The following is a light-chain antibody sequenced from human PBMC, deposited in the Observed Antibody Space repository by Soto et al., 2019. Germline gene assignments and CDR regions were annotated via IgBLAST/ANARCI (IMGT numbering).Light chain of an antibody. Sequence: QSVLTQPPSVSGAPGQRVTISCTGTSSDVGTYNLVSWYQQHPGKAPKLMIYEGSKRPSGVSNRFSGSKSGNTASLTISRLQAEDEADYYCCSYAGSTSLIFGGGTKVTVL. CDR3: CSYAGSTSLI. J-gene: IGLJ2*01. CDR1: SSDVGTYNL. V-gene: IGLV2-23*01. CDR2: EGS.